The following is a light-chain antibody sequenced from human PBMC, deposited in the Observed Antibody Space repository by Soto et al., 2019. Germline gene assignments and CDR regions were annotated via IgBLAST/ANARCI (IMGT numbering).Light chain of an antibody. CDR1: QSVQTW. Sequence: IQLTQSPSSLSASVGDRVTITCRASQSVQTWLAWFQQKPGKAPKLLIYKATTLETGVPSRFSGSGSETEFTLTISILQPDDLGTYYCQQYNNYFTFGQGTKV. V-gene: IGKV1-5*03. CDR3: QQYNNYFT. J-gene: IGKJ1*01. CDR2: KAT.